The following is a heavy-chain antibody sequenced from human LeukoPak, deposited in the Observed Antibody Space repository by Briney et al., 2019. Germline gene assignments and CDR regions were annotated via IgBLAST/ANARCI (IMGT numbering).Heavy chain of an antibody. CDR2: TYYRSKWYN. J-gene: IGHJ4*02. D-gene: IGHD7-27*01. CDR1: GDTVSSNSAA. CDR3: AGARLGSIDY. V-gene: IGHV6-1*01. Sequence: SQTLSLTCAISGDTVSSNSAAWSWIRQSPSRGLEWLGRTYYRSKWYNDYAVSVKSRISLNPDTSKNQFSLQLNSVTPQDTAVYYCAGARLGSIDYWSRGALVTVSS.